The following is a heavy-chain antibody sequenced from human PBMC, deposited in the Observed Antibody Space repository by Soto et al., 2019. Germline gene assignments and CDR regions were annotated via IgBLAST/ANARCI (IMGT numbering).Heavy chain of an antibody. CDR3: ARDLGGWPDY. CDR2: INAGNGNT. D-gene: IGHD2-15*01. CDR1: RYTFNSYS. J-gene: IGHJ4*02. V-gene: IGHV1-3*01. Sequence: GASVKVSCKASRYTFNSYSMQWVHQAPGQRLEWMGWINAGNGNTKYSQKFQGRVTITRDTSASTAYMELSSLRSEDTAVYYCARDLGGWPDYWRQGTLVTVSS.